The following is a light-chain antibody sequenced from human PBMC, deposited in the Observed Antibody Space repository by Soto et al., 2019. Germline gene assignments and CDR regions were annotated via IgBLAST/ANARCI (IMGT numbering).Light chain of an antibody. CDR3: QQYFKSPWT. J-gene: IGKJ1*01. Sequence: EFVLTQSPGTLSFSPGERATLSCRASQTVRNNYLAWYQQKPGQAPRLLIYDASSRATGIPDRFSGGGSGKDFTLTISRLEPEDFAVYYCQQYFKSPWTFGQGNKV. V-gene: IGKV3-20*01. CDR1: QTVRNNY. CDR2: DAS.